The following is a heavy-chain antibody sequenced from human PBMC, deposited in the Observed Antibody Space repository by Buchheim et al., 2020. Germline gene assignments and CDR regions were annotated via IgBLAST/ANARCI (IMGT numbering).Heavy chain of an antibody. Sequence: EVQLLESGGGLVQPGGSLRLSCAASGFTFSSYAMSWVRQAPGKGPEWVSVISGSGGTTHYADSVQGRFTISRDNSKNTLYLEMISLRAEDTAVYYCAKDSSNWLGAWDRGGQGTL. CDR3: AKDSSNWLGAWDR. CDR2: ISGSGGTT. CDR1: GFTFSSYA. V-gene: IGHV3-23*01. J-gene: IGHJ4*02. D-gene: IGHD3-10*01.